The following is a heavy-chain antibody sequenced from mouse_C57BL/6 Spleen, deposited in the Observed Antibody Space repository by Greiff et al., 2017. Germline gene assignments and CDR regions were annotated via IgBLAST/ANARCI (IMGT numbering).Heavy chain of an antibody. CDR3: ARGGYGNYRYFDV. Sequence: EVHLVESGGDLVKPGGSLKLSCAASGFTFSSYGMSWVRQTPDKRLEWVATISSGGSYTYYPDSVKGRFTISRDNAKNTLYLQMSSLKSEDTAMYYCARGGYGNYRYFDVWGTGTTVTVSS. V-gene: IGHV5-6*01. CDR2: ISSGGSYT. J-gene: IGHJ1*03. D-gene: IGHD2-10*02. CDR1: GFTFSSYG.